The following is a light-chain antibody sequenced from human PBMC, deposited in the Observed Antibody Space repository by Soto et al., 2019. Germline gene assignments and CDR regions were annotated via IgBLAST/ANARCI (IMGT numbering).Light chain of an antibody. CDR2: DVS. V-gene: IGLV2-14*03. CDR3: SSYTDTGTPVL. Sequence: QSALTQPASVSGSPGQSITISCTGTSSDIGNYNYVSWYQQHPDKAPKLMIYDVSRRPSGVSNRFSGSKSGNTASLTISGLQAEDEADYYCSSYTDTGTPVLFGGGTKVTVL. CDR1: SSDIGNYNY. J-gene: IGLJ2*01.